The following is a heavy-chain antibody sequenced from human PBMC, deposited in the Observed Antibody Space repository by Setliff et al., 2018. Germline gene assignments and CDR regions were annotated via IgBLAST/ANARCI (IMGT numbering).Heavy chain of an antibody. D-gene: IGHD2-15*01. V-gene: IGHV5-51*01. Sequence: GESLKISCKGSGYSFTTYWIAWVRQMPGKGPEWMGIIYPGDSDARYRPSFQGQVTISADKSINTAYLQWSSLKASDTAMYYCARWDCSGDSCQSGFDYWGQGTQVTVSS. J-gene: IGHJ4*02. CDR3: ARWDCSGDSCQSGFDY. CDR1: GYSFTTYW. CDR2: IYPGDSDA.